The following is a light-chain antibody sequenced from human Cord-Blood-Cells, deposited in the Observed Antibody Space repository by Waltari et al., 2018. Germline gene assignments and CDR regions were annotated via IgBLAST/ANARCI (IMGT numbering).Light chain of an antibody. CDR3: QQYYSTPYT. CDR1: QSVLYSSNNKHY. V-gene: IGKV4-1*01. Sequence: DIVMTQSPDSLAVSLGERATINCKSSQSVLYSSNNKHYLAGYQQKPGQPPKLLIYWASTREAGVPDRFSGGGSGTDLILTISSLQAEDVAVYYCQQYYSTPYTFGQGTKLEIK. CDR2: WAS. J-gene: IGKJ2*01.